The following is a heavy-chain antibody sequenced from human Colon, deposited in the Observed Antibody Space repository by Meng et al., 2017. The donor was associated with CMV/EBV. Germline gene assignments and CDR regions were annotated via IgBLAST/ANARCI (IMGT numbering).Heavy chain of an antibody. CDR3: ARDWGTDSGYDRRVGDY. V-gene: IGHV1-69*05. D-gene: IGHD5-12*01. CDR1: GYTFTSYD. J-gene: IGHJ4*02. CDR2: IIPIFGTA. Sequence: SVKVSCKASGYTFTSYDINWVRQATGQGLEWMGGIIPIFGTANYAQKFQGRVTITTDESTSTAYMELSSLRSEDTAVYYCARDWGTDSGYDRRVGDYWGQGTLVTVSS.